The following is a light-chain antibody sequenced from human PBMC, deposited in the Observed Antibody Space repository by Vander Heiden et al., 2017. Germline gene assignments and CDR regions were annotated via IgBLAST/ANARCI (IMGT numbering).Light chain of an antibody. Sequence: DIQKTQSPSTLSASVGDRVTSTCRASQSISSWLAWYQQKPGKAPKLLIYKASSLESGVPSRFSGSGSGTEFTLTISSLQPDDFATYYCQQYNSYSYTFGQGTKLEIK. J-gene: IGKJ2*01. CDR3: QQYNSYSYT. CDR1: QSISSW. V-gene: IGKV1-5*03. CDR2: KAS.